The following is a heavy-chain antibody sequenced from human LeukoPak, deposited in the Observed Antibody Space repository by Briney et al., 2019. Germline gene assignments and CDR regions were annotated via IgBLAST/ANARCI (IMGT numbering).Heavy chain of an antibody. Sequence: SETLSLTCTVSGGSINSSSYYWGWIRQPPGKGLEWIETIYYSGSTYYNPSLKSRVTISIDTSKNQFSLKLSSVTAADTAVYYCARHIPSDHYDGSGYPNAFDIWGQGTMVTVSS. D-gene: IGHD3-22*01. CDR3: ARHIPSDHYDGSGYPNAFDI. J-gene: IGHJ3*02. V-gene: IGHV4-39*01. CDR1: GGSINSSSYY. CDR2: IYYSGST.